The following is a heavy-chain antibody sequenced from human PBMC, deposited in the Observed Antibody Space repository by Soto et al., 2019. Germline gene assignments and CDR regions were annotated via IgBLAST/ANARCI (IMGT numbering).Heavy chain of an antibody. CDR3: ARGGDGYCSSTSCYASTGWFDP. V-gene: IGHV1-18*01. CDR2: ISAYNGNT. CDR1: GYTFTSYG. J-gene: IGHJ5*02. D-gene: IGHD2-2*03. Sequence: EASVKVSCKASGYTFTSYGISWVRRAPGQGLEWMGWISAYNGNTNYAQKLQGRVTMTTDTSTSTAYMELRSLRSDDTAVYYCARGGDGYCSSTSCYASTGWFDPWGQGTLVTVSS.